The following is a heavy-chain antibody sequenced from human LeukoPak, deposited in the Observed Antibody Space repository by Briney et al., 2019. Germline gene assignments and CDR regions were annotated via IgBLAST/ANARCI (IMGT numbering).Heavy chain of an antibody. V-gene: IGHV1-2*02. J-gene: IGHJ3*02. CDR1: GYTFTGYY. CDR3: ARDRYYDFWSGYHDDAFDI. D-gene: IGHD3-3*01. CDR2: INPNSGGT. Sequence: GASVKVSCKASGYTFTGYYMHWVRQAPGQGLEWMGWINPNSGGTNYAQKFQGRVTMTRDTSISTAYMELSRLRSDDTAVYYCARDRYYDFWSGYHDDAFDIWGQGTMVTVSS.